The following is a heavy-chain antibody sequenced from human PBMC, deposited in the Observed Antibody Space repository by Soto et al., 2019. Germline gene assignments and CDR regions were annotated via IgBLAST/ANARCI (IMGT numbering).Heavy chain of an antibody. CDR2: IYWDDDK. CDR1: GFSLSTSGVG. CDR3: ARIVATTGIQAFYYNGMDV. Sequence: SGPTLVNPTQTLTLTCTFSGFSLSTSGVGVGWIRQPPGKALEWLALIYWDDDKRYSPSLNSRLTITKDTSKNQVVLTLTNMGPVDTATYYCARIVATTGIQAFYYNGMDVWGQGTTVTVSS. D-gene: IGHD6-13*01. J-gene: IGHJ6*02. V-gene: IGHV2-5*02.